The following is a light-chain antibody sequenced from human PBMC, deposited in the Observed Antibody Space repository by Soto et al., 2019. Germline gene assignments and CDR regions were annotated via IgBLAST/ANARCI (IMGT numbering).Light chain of an antibody. CDR3: QQYDDWPPA. CDR2: GAS. CDR1: QSVGSK. V-gene: IGKV3-15*01. Sequence: EIVLTQSPATLSLSPGERATLSCRATQSVGSKLVWYQQKPGQAPRFLIYGASTRATGIPARFRGSGSGTEFTLTIDSLQSEDFAVYYCQQYDDWPPAFGGGTKVDIK. J-gene: IGKJ4*01.